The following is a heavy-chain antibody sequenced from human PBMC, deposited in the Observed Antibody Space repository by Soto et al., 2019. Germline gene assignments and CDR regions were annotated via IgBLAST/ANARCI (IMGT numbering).Heavy chain of an antibody. Sequence: SETLSLTCAVYGGSFSGYYWSWIRQPPGKGLEWIGEINHSGSTNYNPSLKSRVTISVDTSKNQFSLKLSSVTAADTAVYYCARVQRRYCSSTGCYAVDSYYYGMDVWGQGTTVTVSS. CDR1: GGSFSGYY. CDR2: INHSGST. CDR3: ARVQRRYCSSTGCYAVDSYYYGMDV. V-gene: IGHV4-34*01. J-gene: IGHJ6*02. D-gene: IGHD2-2*01.